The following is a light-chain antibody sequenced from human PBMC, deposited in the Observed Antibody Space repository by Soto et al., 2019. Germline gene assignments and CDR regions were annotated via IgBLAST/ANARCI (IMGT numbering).Light chain of an antibody. CDR1: QNVYNN. CDR2: DAS. CDR3: QQYRNWPLT. V-gene: IGKV3-15*01. Sequence: EIVMTQSPATLSVSPGEGATLSCKASQNVYNNLAWYQQRPGQPPRLLIYDASTRATGIPARFSGSGYGTDFTLTISSLQSAEFAVYYWQQYRNWPLTFGGGTKVEIK. J-gene: IGKJ4*01.